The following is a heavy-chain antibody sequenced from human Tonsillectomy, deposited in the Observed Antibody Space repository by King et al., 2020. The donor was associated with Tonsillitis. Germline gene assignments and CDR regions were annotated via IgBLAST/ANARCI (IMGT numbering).Heavy chain of an antibody. V-gene: IGHV3-30*18. J-gene: IGHJ2*01. CDR3: AKCPTKFYHSSGYWFGNWYFDL. CDR2: ISYDGSNK. CDR1: GFTFSTYG. D-gene: IGHD3-22*01. Sequence: VQLVESGGGVVQPGRSLRLSCAASGFTFSTYGIHWVRQAPGKGLEWVAVISYDGSNKFYADSVKGRFTISRDNSKNRLYLQMNSLRAEDTAVYYCAKCPTKFYHSSGYWFGNWYFDLWGRGTLVTVSS.